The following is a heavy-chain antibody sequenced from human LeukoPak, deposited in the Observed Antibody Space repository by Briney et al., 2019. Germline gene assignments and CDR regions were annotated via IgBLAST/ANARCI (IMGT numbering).Heavy chain of an antibody. V-gene: IGHV3-30*14. CDR1: GFTFSSYA. CDR3: ARDDYGDYVPY. CDR2: ISYDGNNK. J-gene: IGHJ4*02. Sequence: PGRSLRLSCAASGFTFSSYAMHWVRQAPGKGLEWVAVISYDGNNKYYADSVKGRFTISRDNSKNTLYLQMNSLRAEDTAVYYCARDDYGDYVPYWGQGTLVTVSS. D-gene: IGHD4-17*01.